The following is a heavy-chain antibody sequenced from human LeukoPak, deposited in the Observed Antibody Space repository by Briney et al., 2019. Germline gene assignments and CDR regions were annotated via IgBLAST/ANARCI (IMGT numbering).Heavy chain of an antibody. CDR1: GYRFIDYW. Sequence: PGESLKISCQGSGYRFIDYWIGWVRQMPGKGMEWMAVIYPGDSRTRYNPSFQGQVTISADKSINPAYLEWNSLKASDTALYYCACRMFASNWFQPWGQGTLVTVSS. D-gene: IGHD3-10*02. CDR2: IYPGDSRT. V-gene: IGHV5-51*01. J-gene: IGHJ5*02. CDR3: ACRMFASNWFQP.